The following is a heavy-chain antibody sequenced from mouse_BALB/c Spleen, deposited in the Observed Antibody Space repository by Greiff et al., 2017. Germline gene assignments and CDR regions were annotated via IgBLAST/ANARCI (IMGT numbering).Heavy chain of an antibody. D-gene: IGHD2-1*01. CDR3: ARGDYGNYVIAY. CDR2: IYPGDGDT. V-gene: IGHV1-87*01. J-gene: IGHJ3*01. Sequence: QVQLQQSGAELARPGASVKLSCKASGYTFTSYWMQWVKQRPGQGLEWIGAIYPGDGDTRYTQKFKGKATLTADKSSSTAYMQLSSLASEDSAVYYCARGDYGNYVIAYWGQGTLVTVSA. CDR1: GYTFTSYW.